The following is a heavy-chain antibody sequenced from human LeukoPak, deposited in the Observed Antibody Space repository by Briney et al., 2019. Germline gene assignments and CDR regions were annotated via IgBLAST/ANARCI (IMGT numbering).Heavy chain of an antibody. Sequence: PGGSLRPSCAASGFTFRSYSMNWVRQAPGKGLEWVSSISSSSSYIYYADSVKGRFTISRDNAKNSLYLQMNSLRAEDTAVYYCARDDSGSFGGYWGQGTLVTVSS. J-gene: IGHJ4*02. V-gene: IGHV3-21*01. CDR1: GFTFRSYS. CDR2: ISSSSSYI. D-gene: IGHD1-26*01. CDR3: ARDDSGSFGGY.